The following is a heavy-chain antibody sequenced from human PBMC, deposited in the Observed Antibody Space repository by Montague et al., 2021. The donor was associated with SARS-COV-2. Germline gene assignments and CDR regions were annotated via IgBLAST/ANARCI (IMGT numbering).Heavy chain of an antibody. Sequence: SETLSLTCTVSGGSISSSSYYWGWLRQSPGKGLEWIGYVHYTGSTKYNPSLKTRVTLSLDTPKNQFSLKLSFVTAADTAVYYCARAQNTCFIANCVNYFEVWGLGALVTVSS. CDR1: GGSISSSSYY. J-gene: IGHJ4*02. CDR3: ARAQNTCFIANCVNYFEV. V-gene: IGHV4-61*05. CDR2: VHYTGST. D-gene: IGHD1-1*01.